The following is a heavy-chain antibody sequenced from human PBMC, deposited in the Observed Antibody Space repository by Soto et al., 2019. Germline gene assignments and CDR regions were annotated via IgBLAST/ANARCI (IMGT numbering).Heavy chain of an antibody. J-gene: IGHJ6*02. D-gene: IGHD3-16*01. CDR2: IIPLFGTT. Sequence: QVQVVQSGAEVKRPGSSVNVSCKASGGYFNNRQTLNSYPISWVRQAPGQGLEWMGGIIPLFGTTNYAHRFKGRVTITEDKSTSPTYLELDEVTSEDTAVYYCAKSCGGEIYYYYYAMDVWGQGTTVTVSS. CDR3: AKSCGGEIYYYYYAMDV. V-gene: IGHV1-69*06. CDR1: GGYFNNRQTLNSYP.